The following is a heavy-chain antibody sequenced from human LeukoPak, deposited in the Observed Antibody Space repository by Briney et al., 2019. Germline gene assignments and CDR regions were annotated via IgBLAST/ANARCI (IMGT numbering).Heavy chain of an antibody. J-gene: IGHJ5*02. V-gene: IGHV5-10-1*01. D-gene: IGHD2-2*01. CDR1: GFSFTSYW. Sequence: GESLRISCKGSGFSFTSYWISWVRQMPGKGLEWIGRIDPSDSYTNYSPSFQGHVTISADKSISTAYLQWSSLKASDTAMYYCARSIGYCSSTSCPNWFDPWGQGTLVTVSS. CDR3: ARSIGYCSSTSCPNWFDP. CDR2: IDPSDSYT.